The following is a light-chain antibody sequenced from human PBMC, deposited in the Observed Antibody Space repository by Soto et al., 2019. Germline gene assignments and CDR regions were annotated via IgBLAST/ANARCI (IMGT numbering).Light chain of an antibody. CDR2: AAS. CDR3: QQYHSYPLT. CDR1: QSVLSSSNNKNY. Sequence: DFVMTQSPDSLAVSLGERATINCKSSQSVLSSSNNKNYLAWFQQKPGKAPKSLIFAASSLQSGVPSKFIGTGSGTDFTLTISSLQAEDVATYFCQQYHSYPLTFGGGTKVDIK. V-gene: IGKV4-1*01. J-gene: IGKJ4*01.